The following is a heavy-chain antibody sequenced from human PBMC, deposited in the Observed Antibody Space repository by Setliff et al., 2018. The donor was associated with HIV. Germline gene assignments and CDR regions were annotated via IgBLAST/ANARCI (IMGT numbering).Heavy chain of an antibody. D-gene: IGHD3-10*01. V-gene: IGHV2-5*01. CDR1: GFSLSTNGVA. J-gene: IGHJ3*02. CDR3: AHSVSSGSYYIPDAFDI. Sequence: SGPTLVNPTQTLTLTCTFSGFSLSTNGVAVGWIRQPPGKALEWLALIYWNDDKRYRPSLESRLTITKDISKHRVVLTMTNMDPVDTAIYYCAHSVSSGSYYIPDAFDIWGQGTMVTVSS. CDR2: IYWNDDK.